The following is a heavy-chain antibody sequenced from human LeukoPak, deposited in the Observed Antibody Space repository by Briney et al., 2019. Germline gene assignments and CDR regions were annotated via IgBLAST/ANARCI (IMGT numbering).Heavy chain of an antibody. CDR2: ISAYNGNT. V-gene: IGHV1-18*01. D-gene: IGHD3-9*01. J-gene: IGHJ4*02. CDR3: ARDRDAILTGYWRMTPFDY. CDR1: GYTFTSYG. Sequence: ASVKVSCKASGYTFTSYGISWVRQAPGQGLEWMGWISAYNGNTNYAQKLQGRVTMTTDTSTSTAYMELRSPRSDDTAVYYCARDRDAILTGYWRMTPFDYWGQGTLVTVSS.